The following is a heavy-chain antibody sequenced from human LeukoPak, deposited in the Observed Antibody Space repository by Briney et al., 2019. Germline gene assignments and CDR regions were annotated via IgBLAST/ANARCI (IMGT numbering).Heavy chain of an antibody. Sequence: ASVKVSCKASGYTFSGYYIHWVRQAPGQGLEWMGWINPNSGGTDYAQNFQGRVTMTRDTSISAAYKELSRLRSDDSAVYYCARLAVAGTFDYWGQGTLVTASS. V-gene: IGHV1-2*02. CDR1: GYTFSGYY. D-gene: IGHD6-19*01. CDR3: ARLAVAGTFDY. CDR2: INPNSGGT. J-gene: IGHJ4*02.